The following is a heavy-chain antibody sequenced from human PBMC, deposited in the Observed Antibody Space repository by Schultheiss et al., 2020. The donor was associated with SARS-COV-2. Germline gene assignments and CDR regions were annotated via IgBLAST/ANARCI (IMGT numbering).Heavy chain of an antibody. V-gene: IGHV3-23*01. CDR3: TFRIAARPG. J-gene: IGHJ4*02. CDR1: GFTFSSYW. Sequence: GGSLRLSCAASGFTFSSYWMSWVRQAPGKGLEWVSAISGSGGSTYYADSVKGRFTISRDNSKNTLYLQMNSLKTEDTAVYFCTFRIAARPGWGKGTLVTVSS. D-gene: IGHD6-6*01. CDR2: ISGSGGST.